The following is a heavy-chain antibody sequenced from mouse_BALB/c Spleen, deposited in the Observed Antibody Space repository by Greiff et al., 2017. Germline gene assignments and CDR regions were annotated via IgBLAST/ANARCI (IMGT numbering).Heavy chain of an antibody. V-gene: IGHV5-9-4*01. CDR3: ARVLTGYYFDY. D-gene: IGHD4-1*01. J-gene: IGHJ2*01. CDR2: ISSGGSYT. Sequence: DVKLVESGGGLVKPGGSLKLSCAASGFTFSSYAMSWVRQSPEKRLEWVAEISSGGSYTYYPDTVTGRFTISRDNAKNTLYLEMSSLRSEDTAMYYCARVLTGYYFDYWGQGTTLTVSS. CDR1: GFTFSSYA.